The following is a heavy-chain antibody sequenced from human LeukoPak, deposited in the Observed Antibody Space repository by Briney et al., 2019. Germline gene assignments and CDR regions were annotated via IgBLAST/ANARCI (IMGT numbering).Heavy chain of an antibody. CDR3: ARSGVDTYGLQASGDFDY. J-gene: IGHJ4*02. CDR1: GYTFTGYY. D-gene: IGHD5-18*01. V-gene: IGHV1-2*06. Sequence: GASVKVSCKASGYTFTGYYAHWVRQAPGQGLEWMGRISPNSGDTNYAQKFQGRVTMTRDTSSSTAYMELSRLRSDDTAVYYCARSGVDTYGLQASGDFDYWGQGILVTVSS. CDR2: ISPNSGDT.